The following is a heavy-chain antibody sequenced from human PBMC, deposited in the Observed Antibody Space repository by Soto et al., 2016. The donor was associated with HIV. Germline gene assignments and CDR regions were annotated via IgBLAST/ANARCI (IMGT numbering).Heavy chain of an antibody. CDR2: ISANNGKT. CDR3: ARRPPGSSWHGVLDY. J-gene: IGHJ4*02. Sequence: QVQLVQSGAEVKKPGASVKVSCKASGYTFTSYGINWVRQAPGQGLEWMGWISANNGKTNYAQKLQGRVTMTTDTSTSTAYMDLRSLRSDDTAVYYCARRPPGSSWHGVLDYWGQGTLVTVSS. D-gene: IGHD6-13*01. V-gene: IGHV1-18*01. CDR1: GYTFTSYG.